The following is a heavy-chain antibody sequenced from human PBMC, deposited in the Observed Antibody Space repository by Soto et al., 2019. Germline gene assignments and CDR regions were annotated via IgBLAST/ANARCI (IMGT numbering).Heavy chain of an antibody. Sequence: PSETLSLTCTVSGGSISSYYWSWIRQPPGKGLEWIGYIYYSGSTNYNPSLKSRVTISVDTSKNQFSLKLSSVTAADTAVYYCARAKRITIFGVVIARPYYMDVWGKGTTVTVS. CDR2: IYYSGST. D-gene: IGHD3-3*01. J-gene: IGHJ6*03. V-gene: IGHV4-59*01. CDR1: GGSISSYY. CDR3: ARAKRITIFGVVIARPYYMDV.